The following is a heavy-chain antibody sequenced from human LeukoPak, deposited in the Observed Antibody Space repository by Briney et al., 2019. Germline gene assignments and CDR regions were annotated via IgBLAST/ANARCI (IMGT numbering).Heavy chain of an antibody. CDR1: GGSISSYY. CDR3: ARATYYYDSSGYRPINDAFDI. J-gene: IGHJ3*02. Sequence: PSETLSLTCTVSGGSISSYYWGWIRQPPGKGLEWIGYIYYSGSTNYNPSLKSRVTISVDTSKNQFSLKLSSVTAADTAVYYCARATYYYDSSGYRPINDAFDIWGQGTMVTVSS. CDR2: IYYSGST. V-gene: IGHV4-59*01. D-gene: IGHD3-22*01.